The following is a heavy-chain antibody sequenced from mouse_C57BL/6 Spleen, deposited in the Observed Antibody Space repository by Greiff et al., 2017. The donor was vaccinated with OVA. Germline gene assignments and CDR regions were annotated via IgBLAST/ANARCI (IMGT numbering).Heavy chain of an antibody. J-gene: IGHJ1*03. CDR3: ARPYGSSYDWYFDV. CDR1: GYTFTDYN. D-gene: IGHD1-1*01. CDR2: INPNNGGT. Sequence: VQLQQSGPELVKPGASVKIPCKASGYTFTDYNMDWVKQSHGKSLEWIGDINPNNGGTIYNQKFKGKATLTVDKSSSTAYMELRSLTSEATAVYYCARPYGSSYDWYFDVWGTGTTVTVSS. V-gene: IGHV1-18*01.